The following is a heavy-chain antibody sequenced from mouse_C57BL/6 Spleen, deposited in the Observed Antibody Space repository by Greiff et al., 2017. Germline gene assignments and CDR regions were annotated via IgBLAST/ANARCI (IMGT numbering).Heavy chain of an antibody. Sequence: QVQLQQPGAELVMPGASVKLSCKASGYTFTSYWMHWVKQRPGQGLEWIGEIDPSDSYTNYNQKFKGKSTLTVDKSSSTAYMQLSSLTSEDSAVYYCARGYSSYVDYWYFDVWGTGTTVTVSS. CDR3: ARGYSSYVDYWYFDV. CDR2: IDPSDSYT. D-gene: IGHD1-1*01. J-gene: IGHJ1*03. CDR1: GYTFTSYW. V-gene: IGHV1-69*01.